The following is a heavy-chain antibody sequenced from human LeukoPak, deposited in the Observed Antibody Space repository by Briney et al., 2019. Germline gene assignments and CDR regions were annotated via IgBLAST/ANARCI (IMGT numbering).Heavy chain of an antibody. CDR2: IYTSGST. CDR3: ARLNYDSSAKFDY. V-gene: IGHV4-61*02. CDR1: GGSISSGGYY. Sequence: SETLSLTCTVSGGSISSGGYYWSWIRQPAGKGLEWIGRIYTSGSTNYNPSLKSRVTMSVDTSKTQVSLKLSSVTAADTAVYYCARLNYDSSAKFDYWGQGTLVTVSS. J-gene: IGHJ4*02. D-gene: IGHD3-22*01.